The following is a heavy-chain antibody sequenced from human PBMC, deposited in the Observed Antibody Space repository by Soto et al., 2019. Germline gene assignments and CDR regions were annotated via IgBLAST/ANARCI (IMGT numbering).Heavy chain of an antibody. V-gene: IGHV3-21*01. Sequence: GGSLRLSCAASGFTFSSYSMNWVRQAPGKGLEWVSSISSSSSYIYYADSVKGRFTISRDNAKNSLYLQMNSLRAEDTAVYYCARDLSRQQLVLYYYGMDVWGQGTTVTVSS. J-gene: IGHJ6*02. D-gene: IGHD6-13*01. CDR1: GFTFSSYS. CDR3: ARDLSRQQLVLYYYGMDV. CDR2: ISSSSSYI.